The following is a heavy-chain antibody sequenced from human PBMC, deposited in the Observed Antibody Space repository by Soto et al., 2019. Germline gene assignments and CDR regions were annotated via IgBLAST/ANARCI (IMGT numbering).Heavy chain of an antibody. Sequence: QVQLVQSGAEVKKPGSSVKVSCKASGGTFSSYAISWVRQAPGQGLEWMGGIIPIFGTANYAQRFQGRVTITADESTSTAYMELSSLRSEDTAVYYCARDGAYCSGGSCYSGPPWFDPWGQGTLVTVSS. J-gene: IGHJ5*02. CDR1: GGTFSSYA. V-gene: IGHV1-69*01. D-gene: IGHD2-15*01. CDR3: ARDGAYCSGGSCYSGPPWFDP. CDR2: IIPIFGTA.